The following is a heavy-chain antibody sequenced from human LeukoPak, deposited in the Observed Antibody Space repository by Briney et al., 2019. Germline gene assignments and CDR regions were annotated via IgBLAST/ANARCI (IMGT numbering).Heavy chain of an antibody. D-gene: IGHD6-19*01. V-gene: IGHV4-39*07. J-gene: IGHJ4*02. CDR2: IYYSGGT. CDR3: ARAGGGSSGWYKDGFDY. CDR1: GGSISSSSYY. Sequence: SETLSLTCTVSGGSISSSSYYWGWIRQPPGKGLEWIGSIYYSGGTYYNPPLKSRVTISVSTSKNQFSLKLSSVTAADTAVYYCARAGGGSSGWYKDGFDYWGQGTLVTVSS.